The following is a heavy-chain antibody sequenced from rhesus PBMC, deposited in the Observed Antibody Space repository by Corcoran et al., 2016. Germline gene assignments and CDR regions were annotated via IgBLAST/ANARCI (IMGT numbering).Heavy chain of an antibody. CDR3: ARAGDSGYYFVDY. CDR2: IYGSSGST. J-gene: IGHJ4*01. CDR1: GYSISSGYD. Sequence: QVQLQESGPGVVKPSETLSLTCAVSGYSISSGYDWSWIRQPPGKGLEWIGYIYGSSGSTNDNPSLKTRVTISKDTSKNQFSLKLSSVTAADTAVYYCARAGDSGYYFVDYWGQGVLVTVSS. D-gene: IGHD3-28*01. V-gene: IGHV4-76*01.